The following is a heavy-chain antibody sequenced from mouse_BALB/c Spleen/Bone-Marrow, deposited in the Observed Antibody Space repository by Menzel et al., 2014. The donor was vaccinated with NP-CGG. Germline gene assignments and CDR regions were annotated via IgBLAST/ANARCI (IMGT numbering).Heavy chain of an antibody. V-gene: IGHV1S135*01. CDR1: GYAFTSYN. D-gene: IGHD2-14*01. CDR3: ARSGYGDY. Sequence: LVESGPELVKPGTSVKVSCRAPGYAFTSYNIYWVKQSHGKSLEWIGYFDPYNGGTDYNQKFKGKATLTVDKSSSTAYMHLNSLTSEDSAVYYCARSGYGDYWGQGTTLTVSS. J-gene: IGHJ2*01. CDR2: FDPYNGGT.